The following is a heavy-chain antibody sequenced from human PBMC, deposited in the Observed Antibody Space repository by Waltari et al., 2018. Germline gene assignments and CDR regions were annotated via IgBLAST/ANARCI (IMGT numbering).Heavy chain of an antibody. CDR3: ARDFGRGLIDY. CDR2: IKQDGSEE. J-gene: IGHJ4*02. V-gene: IGHV3-7*01. CDR1: GFTFRSYW. D-gene: IGHD2-15*01. Sequence: EVRLVESGGGLVQPGGSLRLSCAASGFTFRSYWMTRVRQPPGKGLGGVANIKQDGSEEYYVDSVKGRFTISRDNAKNSLYLQMNSLRGEDTAVYYCARDFGRGLIDYWGQGTLVTVSS.